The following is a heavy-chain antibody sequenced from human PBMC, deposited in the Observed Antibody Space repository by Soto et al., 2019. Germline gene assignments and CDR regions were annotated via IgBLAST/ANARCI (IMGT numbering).Heavy chain of an antibody. CDR2: INPSGGST. J-gene: IGHJ6*02. Sequence: ASVKVSCKASGYTFTSYYMHWVRQAPGQGLEWMGIINPSGGSTSYAQKFQGRVTMTRDTSTSTVYMELSSLRSEDTAVYYCARVLCGGSCYWDYSYGMDVWAQGTTVPVSS. CDR3: ARVLCGGSCYWDYSYGMDV. D-gene: IGHD2-15*01. V-gene: IGHV1-46*01. CDR1: GYTFTSYY.